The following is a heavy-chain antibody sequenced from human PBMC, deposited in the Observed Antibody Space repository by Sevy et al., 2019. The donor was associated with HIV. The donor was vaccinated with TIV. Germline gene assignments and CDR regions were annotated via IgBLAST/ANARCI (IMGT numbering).Heavy chain of an antibody. CDR3: ARVVDSGSSSWPSYYYYYGMDV. CDR2: IYYSGST. J-gene: IGHJ6*02. V-gene: IGHV4-30-4*01. CDR1: GGSISSGDYY. D-gene: IGHD6-13*01. Sequence: SETLSLTCTVSGGSISSGDYYWSWIRQPPGKGLEWIGYIYYSGSTYYNPSLKSRVTISVDTSKNQFSLKLSSVTAADTAVYYCARVVDSGSSSWPSYYYYYGMDVWGQGTTVTVSS.